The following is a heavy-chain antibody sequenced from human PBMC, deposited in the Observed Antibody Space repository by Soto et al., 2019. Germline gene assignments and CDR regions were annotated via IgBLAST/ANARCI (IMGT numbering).Heavy chain of an antibody. V-gene: IGHV3-74*01. D-gene: IGHD2-2*01. J-gene: IGHJ4*02. CDR2: INADGTST. Sequence: PGGSLRLYCAASGFTFSNSWIHWVRQVSGKGLEWVSRINADGTSTSYADSVKGRFTISRDNAKNTLYLHVNSLRAEDTAVYYCVKVLARGVGVPRFYFDSWGQGALVTVYS. CDR1: GFTFSNSW. CDR3: VKVLARGVGVPRFYFDS.